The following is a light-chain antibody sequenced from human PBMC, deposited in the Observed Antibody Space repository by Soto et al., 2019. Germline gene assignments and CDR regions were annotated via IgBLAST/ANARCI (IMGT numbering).Light chain of an antibody. V-gene: IGLV2-14*01. CDR1: SSDVGDYNY. CDR2: EVS. J-gene: IGLJ2*01. Sequence: SALTQPASVSGSPGQSITISCTGTSSDVGDYNYVSWYQQPPGKVPKLIIFEVSDRPAGVSNRFSGTKSGNTASLTISGLQAEDEADYYCSSYTSSSTLVVFGGGTKLTVL. CDR3: SSYTSSSTLVV.